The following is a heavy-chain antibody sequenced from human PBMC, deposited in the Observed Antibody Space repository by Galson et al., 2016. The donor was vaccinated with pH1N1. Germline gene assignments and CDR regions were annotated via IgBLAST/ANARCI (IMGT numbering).Heavy chain of an antibody. J-gene: IGHJ2*01. CDR2: ISVSSLST. CDR3: AKDHKQRVVELGSFDL. V-gene: IGHV3-23*01. D-gene: IGHD6-6*01. CDR1: GFTFTNYA. Sequence: SLRLSCAASGFTFTNYAIHWVRQAPGNGLEWVSFISVSSLSTYYADSVKGRFTISRDTSKNTVYLQMNSLRAEDTAVYYCAKDHKQRVVELGSFDLWGRGTLVTVSS.